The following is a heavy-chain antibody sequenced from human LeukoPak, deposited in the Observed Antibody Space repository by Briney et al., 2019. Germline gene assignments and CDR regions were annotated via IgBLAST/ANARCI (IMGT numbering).Heavy chain of an antibody. CDR3: AKDRDSSGYFHFDY. Sequence: GGSLRLSCAASGFTFSSYGMHWVRQAPGKGLEWVAVIWYDGSNKYYADSVKGRFTISRDNSKNTLYLQMNSPRAEDTAVYYCAKDRDSSGYFHFDYWGQGTLVTVSS. V-gene: IGHV3-33*06. CDR1: GFTFSSYG. J-gene: IGHJ4*02. D-gene: IGHD3-22*01. CDR2: IWYDGSNK.